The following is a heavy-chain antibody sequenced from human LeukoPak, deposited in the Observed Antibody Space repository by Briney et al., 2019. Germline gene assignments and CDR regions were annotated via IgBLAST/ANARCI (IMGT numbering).Heavy chain of an antibody. V-gene: IGHV4-39*01. CDR3: ATRRDGYTYFDY. CDR2: IYDSGNT. J-gene: IGHJ4*02. Sequence: SETLSLTCTVSGGSSSSSNYCWGWIRQPPGKGLEWSGNIYDSGNTYYLPSLKSRLTMSVDTSKHQFSLKLSSVTAADTAVYYCATRRDGYTYFDYWGQGTLVTVSS. CDR1: GGSSSSSNYC. D-gene: IGHD5-24*01.